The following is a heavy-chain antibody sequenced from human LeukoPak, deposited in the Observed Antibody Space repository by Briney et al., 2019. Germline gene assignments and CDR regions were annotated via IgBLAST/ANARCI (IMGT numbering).Heavy chain of an antibody. J-gene: IGHJ4*02. Sequence: PGGSLRLSCSASGFDFATYWINWVRQAPGKGLEWVANINYDGSAAYYVDSVRGRFTISRDNAKNSLHPQMSSLRVDDTAMYYCARAATAGSVDYWGQGTLVTVSS. CDR3: ARAATAGSVDY. CDR1: GFDFATYW. CDR2: INYDGSAA. V-gene: IGHV3-7*01. D-gene: IGHD6-13*01.